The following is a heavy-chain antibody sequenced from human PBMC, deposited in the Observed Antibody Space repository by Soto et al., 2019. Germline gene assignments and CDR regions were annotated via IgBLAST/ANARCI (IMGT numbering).Heavy chain of an antibody. V-gene: IGHV3-53*01. CDR3: AKLRNNYGSDF. CDR2: IYSGGTT. CDR1: GFTVRANY. Sequence: GGSLRLSCAVSGFTVRANYMSWVRQAPGKGLEWVSVIYSGGTTYYADSVKGRFIISRDISKNTLYLQMNSLRVEDTAVYYCAKLRNNYGSDFWGQGTLVTVSS. J-gene: IGHJ4*02. D-gene: IGHD4-17*01.